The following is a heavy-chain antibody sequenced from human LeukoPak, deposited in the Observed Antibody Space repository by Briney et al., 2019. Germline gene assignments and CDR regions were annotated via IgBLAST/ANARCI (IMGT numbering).Heavy chain of an antibody. CDR3: ARDLRARGSSTSWATNPDY. J-gene: IGHJ4*02. D-gene: IGHD2-2*01. CDR1: GYTFTGYY. Sequence: ASVKVSCKASGYTFTGYYMHWVRQAPGQGLEWMGWINPNSGGTNYAQKFQGRVTMTRDTSISTAYMELSRLRSDDTAVYYCARDLRARGSSTSWATNPDYWGLGTLVTVSS. CDR2: INPNSGGT. V-gene: IGHV1-2*02.